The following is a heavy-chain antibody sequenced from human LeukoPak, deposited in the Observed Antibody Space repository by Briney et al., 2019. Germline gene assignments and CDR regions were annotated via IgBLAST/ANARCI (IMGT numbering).Heavy chain of an antibody. J-gene: IGHJ4*02. D-gene: IGHD2-21*02. CDR3: ARQSGGDSSPFFDY. CDR2: INPSDSET. CDR1: GDSFTTYW. V-gene: IGHV5-51*01. Sequence: GESLKISCKASGDSFTTYWIGWVRQMPGKGLEWMGIINPSDSETRYSPSFQGQVTISADKSIGTAYLQWSSLKASDTAMYYCARQSGGDSSPFFDYWGQGTLVTVSS.